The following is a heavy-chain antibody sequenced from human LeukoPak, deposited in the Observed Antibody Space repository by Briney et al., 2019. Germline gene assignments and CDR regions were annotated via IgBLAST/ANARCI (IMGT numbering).Heavy chain of an antibody. J-gene: IGHJ6*03. CDR3: ARIGYSYGPLGYYYYMDV. Sequence: GGSLRLSCVASGFSFSNYWMTWVRQAPGKGLEWVANINQDGSEKYYVDSVKGRFTISRDNAKNSLYLQMNSLRAEDTAVYYCARIGYSYGPLGYYYYMDVWGKGTTVTISS. V-gene: IGHV3-7*01. D-gene: IGHD5-18*01. CDR1: GFSFSNYW. CDR2: INQDGSEK.